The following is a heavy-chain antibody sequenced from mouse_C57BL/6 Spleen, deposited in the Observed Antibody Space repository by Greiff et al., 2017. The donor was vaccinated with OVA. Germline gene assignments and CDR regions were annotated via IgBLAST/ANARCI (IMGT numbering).Heavy chain of an antibody. D-gene: IGHD1-1*01. V-gene: IGHV5-4*01. CDR3: ARGRKTTVVARNWYFDV. J-gene: IGHJ1*03. CDR2: ISDGGSYT. CDR1: GFTFSSYA. Sequence: EVQLVESGGGLVKPGGSLKLSCAASGFTFSSYAMSWVRQTPEKRLEWVATISDGGSYTYYPDNVKGRFTISRDNAKNNLYLQMSHLKSEDTAMYYCARGRKTTVVARNWYFDVWGTGTTVTVSS.